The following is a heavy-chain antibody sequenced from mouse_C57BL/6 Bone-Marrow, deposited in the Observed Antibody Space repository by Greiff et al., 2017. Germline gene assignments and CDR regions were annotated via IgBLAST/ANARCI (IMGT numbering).Heavy chain of an antibody. J-gene: IGHJ2*01. CDR2: IYPGGGYT. D-gene: IGHD1-2*01. CDR3: ARSGYPVPFDY. CDR1: GYTFTNYW. V-gene: IGHV1-63*01. Sequence: VQLQRSGAELVRPGTSVKMSCKASGYTFTNYWIGWAKQRPGHGLEWIGDIYPGGGYTNYNEKFKGKATLTADKSSSTAYMQFSSLTSEDSAIYYCARSGYPVPFDYWGQGTTLTVSS.